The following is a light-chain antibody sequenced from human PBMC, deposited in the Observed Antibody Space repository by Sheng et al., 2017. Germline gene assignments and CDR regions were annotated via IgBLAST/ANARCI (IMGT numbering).Light chain of an antibody. J-gene: IGKJ3*01. V-gene: IGKV1-39*01. CDR1: ETINNY. Sequence: DIQMTQSPSSLSASVGDRVTLTCRTSETINNYLNWYQQKVGEAPKLLIYGASNLQSGVPSRFSGSGSGTDFTLTISSLRPEDFATYFCQQSYSTPFNFGPGTKVISN. CDR2: GAS. CDR3: QQSYSTPFN.